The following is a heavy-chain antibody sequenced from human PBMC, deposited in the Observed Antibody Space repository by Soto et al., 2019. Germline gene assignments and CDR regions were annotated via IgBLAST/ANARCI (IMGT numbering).Heavy chain of an antibody. CDR3: AGDNPPVAVGFGELYASYYYYGMDV. J-gene: IGHJ6*02. Sequence: QVQLVQSGAEVKKPGASVKVSCKASGYTFTSYGISWVRQAPGQGLEWMGWISAYNGNTNYAQKLQGRVTMTTDTSTNTAYMELMSLRSDDTAVYYCAGDNPPVAVGFGELYASYYYYGMDVWGQGTTVTVSS. D-gene: IGHD3-10*01. CDR1: GYTFTSYG. CDR2: ISAYNGNT. V-gene: IGHV1-18*01.